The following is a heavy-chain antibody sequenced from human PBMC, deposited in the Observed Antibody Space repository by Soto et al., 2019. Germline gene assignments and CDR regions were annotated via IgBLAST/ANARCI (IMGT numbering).Heavy chain of an antibody. V-gene: IGHV3-33*01. CDR3: ARYSRPWVLWFGELHLPRDDAFDI. Sequence: QVQLVESGGGVVQPGRSLRLSCAASGFTFSSYGMHWVRQAPGKGLEWVAVIWYDGSNKYYADSVKGRFTISRDNSKNTLYLQMIRMSAEETAVYYCARYSRPWVLWFGELHLPRDDAFDIWGQGTMVTVSS. J-gene: IGHJ3*02. CDR1: GFTFSSYG. D-gene: IGHD3-10*01. CDR2: IWYDGSNK.